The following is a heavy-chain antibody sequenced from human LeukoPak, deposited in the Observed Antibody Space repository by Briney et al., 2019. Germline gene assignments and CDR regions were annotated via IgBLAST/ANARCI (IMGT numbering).Heavy chain of an antibody. Sequence: GGSLRRSCVASGFTFSSLAMSWVRQAPGKGLEWVSDISSSGDITDYADSVKGRFTISRDNSKNTLYLQVNSLRAEDTAVYYCALVPGLGYWGQGTLVTVSS. J-gene: IGHJ4*02. D-gene: IGHD3-10*01. CDR3: ALVPGLGY. CDR2: ISSSGDIT. CDR1: GFTFSSLA. V-gene: IGHV3-23*01.